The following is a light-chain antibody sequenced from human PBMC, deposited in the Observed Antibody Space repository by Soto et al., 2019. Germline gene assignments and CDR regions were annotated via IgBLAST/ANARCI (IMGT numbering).Light chain of an antibody. CDR1: QSVSSSY. Sequence: EIVLTQSPGTLSLSPGERATISCRASQSVSSSYLAWYQQKPGQAPRLLIYGASSRATGISDRFSGSGSGTDFTLTISRLEPEDSAVYFCQQYGSSLRTFGQGTKVEIK. CDR3: QQYGSSLRT. J-gene: IGKJ1*01. V-gene: IGKV3-20*01. CDR2: GAS.